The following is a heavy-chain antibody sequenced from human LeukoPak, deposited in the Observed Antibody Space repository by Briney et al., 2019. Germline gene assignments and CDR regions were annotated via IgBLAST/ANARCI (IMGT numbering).Heavy chain of an antibody. V-gene: IGHV4-59*01. CDR3: ASAAGQPVGIWFDP. D-gene: IGHD6-13*01. CDR2: IYYSGST. Sequence: SETLSLTCTVSGGSISSYYWSWIRQPPGKGLEWIGYIYYSGSTNYNPSLKSRVTISVDTSKNQFSLKLSSVTAADTAVYYCASAAGQPVGIWFDPWGQGTLVTVSS. CDR1: GGSISSYY. J-gene: IGHJ5*02.